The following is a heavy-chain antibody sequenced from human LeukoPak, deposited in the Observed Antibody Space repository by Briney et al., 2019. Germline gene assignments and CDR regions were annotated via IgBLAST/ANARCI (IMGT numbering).Heavy chain of an antibody. D-gene: IGHD4-17*01. CDR3: ARAYGDYAGDYFDY. CDR1: GGSFSGYY. CDR2: INHSGST. V-gene: IGHV4-34*01. Sequence: SETLSLTCAVYGGSFSGYYWSWIRQPPGKGLEWIGEINHSGSTNYNPSLKSRVTISVDTSKIQFSLKLSSVTAADTAVYYCARAYGDYAGDYFDYWGQGTLVTVSS. J-gene: IGHJ4*02.